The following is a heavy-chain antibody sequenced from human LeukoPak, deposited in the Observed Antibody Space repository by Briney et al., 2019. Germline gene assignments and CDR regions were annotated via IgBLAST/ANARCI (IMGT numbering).Heavy chain of an antibody. V-gene: IGHV3-30*19. D-gene: IGHD5-24*01. CDR1: GFTFSNYG. CDR2: ISYDGSNK. J-gene: IGHJ3*02. CDR3: ARERWSRGPDAFDI. Sequence: QPGRSLRLSCAASGFTFSNYGMHWVRQAPGKGLEWVAVISYDGSNKYYADSVKGRFTISRDNSKNTLYLQMNSLRAEDTAVYYCARERWSRGPDAFDIWGQGTMVTVSS.